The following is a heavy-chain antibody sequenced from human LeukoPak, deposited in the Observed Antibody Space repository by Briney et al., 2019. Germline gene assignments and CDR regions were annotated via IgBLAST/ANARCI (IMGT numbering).Heavy chain of an antibody. V-gene: IGHV3-30*04. CDR3: AREYYYDSSGYSLFDP. CDR1: GFTFSSYA. CDR2: ISYDGSNK. J-gene: IGHJ5*02. Sequence: GGSLRLSCAASGFTFSSYAMHWVRQAPGKGLEWVAVISYDGSNKYYADSVKGRFTISRDNSKNTLYLQMNSLRAEDTAVYYCAREYYYDSSGYSLFDPWGQGTLATVSS. D-gene: IGHD3-22*01.